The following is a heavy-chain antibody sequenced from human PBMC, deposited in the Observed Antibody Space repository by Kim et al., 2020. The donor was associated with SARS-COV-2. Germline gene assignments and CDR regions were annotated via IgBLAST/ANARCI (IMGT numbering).Heavy chain of an antibody. Sequence: NFTPSLSSRVTISVDTSKKQLSLKLTSVSAADTAVYYCARRSRGDGSPGYWGQGTLVTVSS. D-gene: IGHD3-16*01. CDR3: ARRSRGDGSPGY. V-gene: IGHV4-34*01. J-gene: IGHJ4*02.